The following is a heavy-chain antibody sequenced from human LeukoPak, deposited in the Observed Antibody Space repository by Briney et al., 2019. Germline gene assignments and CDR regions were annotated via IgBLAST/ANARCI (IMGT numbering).Heavy chain of an antibody. Sequence: SETLSLTCAVSGWSFSDYYWSWIRQSPIKGLEWIGEINQSGSTHYNPSLKSRGTISVDTHKTQFSLRLTSVTAADTAVYYCARDISGGSGPFHAFDIWGQGTMVTVSS. CDR3: ARDISGGSGPFHAFDI. D-gene: IGHD3-10*01. V-gene: IGHV4-34*01. CDR1: GWSFSDYY. CDR2: INQSGST. J-gene: IGHJ3*02.